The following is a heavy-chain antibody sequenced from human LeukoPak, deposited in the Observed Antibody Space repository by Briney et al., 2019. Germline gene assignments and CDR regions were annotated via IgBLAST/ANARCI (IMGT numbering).Heavy chain of an antibody. V-gene: IGHV1-2*06. D-gene: IGHD6-19*01. CDR2: INPNSGGR. Sequence: ASVKVSCKASRYTFTGYYMHWMRQAPGQGLEWMGRINPNSGGRNYAQKFKGRVTMTRDTSISTAYMELSRLRSDDTAVYYCARSIAVAGRDYWGQGTLVTVSS. CDR1: RYTFTGYY. J-gene: IGHJ4*02. CDR3: ARSIAVAGRDY.